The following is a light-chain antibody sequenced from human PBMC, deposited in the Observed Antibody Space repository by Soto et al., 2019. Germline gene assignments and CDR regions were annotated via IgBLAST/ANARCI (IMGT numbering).Light chain of an antibody. J-gene: IGKJ5*01. V-gene: IGKV1-39*01. CDR1: QSISTY. CDR3: HQSYSSPDT. CDR2: IAS. Sequence: DIRLTQSPSSLSASVGDSVTITCRASQSISTYLNWYQQRGGEAPKVLIYIASTLQTGVPARFSGSGSGKEFTLTISSLQPDDFATYYCHQSYSSPDTFGQGTRLEIK.